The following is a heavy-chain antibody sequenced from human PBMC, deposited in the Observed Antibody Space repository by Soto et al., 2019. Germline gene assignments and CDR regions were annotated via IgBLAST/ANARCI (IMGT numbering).Heavy chain of an antibody. Sequence: SETLSLTCTVSGGSISSSSYYWGWIRQPPGKGLEWIGSIYYSGSTYYNPSLKSRVTISVDTSKNQFSLKLSSVTAADTAVYYCARHISSFDSSSWYPDYWGQGTLVTVSS. D-gene: IGHD6-13*01. CDR2: IYYSGST. CDR1: GGSISSSSYY. CDR3: ARHISSFDSSSWYPDY. J-gene: IGHJ4*02. V-gene: IGHV4-39*01.